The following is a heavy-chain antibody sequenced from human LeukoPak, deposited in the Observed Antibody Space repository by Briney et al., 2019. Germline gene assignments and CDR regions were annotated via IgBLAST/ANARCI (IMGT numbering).Heavy chain of an antibody. D-gene: IGHD3-10*02. CDR2: ITSSSSTI. J-gene: IGHJ6*04. Sequence: GGSLRLSCAASGFTFSSYSMNWVRQAPGKGLEWVSYITSSSSTIYYADSVKGRFTISRDNAKNSLYLQMNSLRAEDTAVYYCAELGITMIGGVWGKGTTVTISS. CDR1: GFTFSSYS. V-gene: IGHV3-48*04. CDR3: AELGITMIGGV.